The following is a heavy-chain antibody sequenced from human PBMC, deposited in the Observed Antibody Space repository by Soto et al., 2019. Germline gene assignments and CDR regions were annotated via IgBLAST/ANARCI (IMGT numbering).Heavy chain of an antibody. V-gene: IGHV3-33*01. CDR1: GFTFSNHG. D-gene: IGHD1-20*01. Sequence: QVQLVESGGGVVQPGRSLRLSCAASGFTFSNHGMHWVRQPPGKGLEWVASIWSDGTHEHYADSVKGRFTITRDNSKDTLSLQVDRVRAEDTAVYYCAREGPISGTNPFDVWGQGTMVIISS. CDR2: IWSDGTHE. CDR3: AREGPISGTNPFDV. J-gene: IGHJ3*01.